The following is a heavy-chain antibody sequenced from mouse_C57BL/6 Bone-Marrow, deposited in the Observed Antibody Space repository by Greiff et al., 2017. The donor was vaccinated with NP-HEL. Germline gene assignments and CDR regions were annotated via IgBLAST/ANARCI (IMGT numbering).Heavy chain of an antibody. Sequence: VMLVESGPGLVQPSQSLSITCTVSGFSLTSYGVHWVRQSPGKGLEWLGVIWSGGSTDYNAAFISRLSISKDNSKSQVFFKMNSLQADDTAIYYCARNWGYLYYAMDYWGQGTSVTVSS. CDR1: GFSLTSYG. CDR2: IWSGGST. CDR3: ARNWGYLYYAMDY. J-gene: IGHJ4*01. V-gene: IGHV2-2*01.